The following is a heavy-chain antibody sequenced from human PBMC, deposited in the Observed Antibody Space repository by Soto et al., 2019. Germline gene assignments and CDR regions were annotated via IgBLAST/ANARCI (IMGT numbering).Heavy chain of an antibody. CDR3: ARDRGTRSDY. CDR2: ISAYNGNT. D-gene: IGHD3-10*01. CDR1: GYTFTNFG. Sequence: ASVKVSCKASGYTFTNFGISWVRQAPGQGLEWMGWISAYNGNTNYAQNFQGRVTMTTDTSTSTAYMELRSLRSDDTAVYYCARDRGTRSDYWGQGTLLTVSS. V-gene: IGHV1-18*01. J-gene: IGHJ4*02.